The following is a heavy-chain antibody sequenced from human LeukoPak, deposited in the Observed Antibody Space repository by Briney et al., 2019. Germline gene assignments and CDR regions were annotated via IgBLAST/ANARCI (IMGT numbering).Heavy chain of an antibody. CDR3: ARDLQEDIVVVVAATLQLAFDI. V-gene: IGHV3-30-3*01. CDR1: GFTFSSYA. Sequence: GRSLRLSCAASGFTFSSYAMHWVRQAPGKGLEWVAVISYDGSNKYYADSVKGRFTISRDNSKNTLYLQMNSLRAEDTAVYYCARDLQEDIVVVVAATLQLAFDIWGQGTMVTVSS. D-gene: IGHD2-15*01. J-gene: IGHJ3*02. CDR2: ISYDGSNK.